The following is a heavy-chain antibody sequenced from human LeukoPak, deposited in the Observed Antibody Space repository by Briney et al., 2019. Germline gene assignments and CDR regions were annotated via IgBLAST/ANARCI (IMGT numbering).Heavy chain of an antibody. Sequence: PSETLSLTCTVSGGSISSYYWSWIRQPPGKGLEWIGYIYYSGSTNYNPSLKSRVTISVDTSKNQFSLKLSSVTAADTAVYYCARAVVRGRYYMDVWGKGTTVTISS. D-gene: IGHD3-10*01. V-gene: IGHV4-59*01. CDR2: IYYSGST. CDR1: GGSISSYY. J-gene: IGHJ6*03. CDR3: ARAVVRGRYYMDV.